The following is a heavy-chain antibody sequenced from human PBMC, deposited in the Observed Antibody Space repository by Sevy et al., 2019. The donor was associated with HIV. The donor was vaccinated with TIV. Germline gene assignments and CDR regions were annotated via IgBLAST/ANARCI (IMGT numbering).Heavy chain of an antibody. J-gene: IGHJ4*02. CDR1: GHTFSNYA. V-gene: IGHV1-69*13. CDR2: IIPMFGAP. CDR3: ARDSLYSTNWAFDY. D-gene: IGHD6-13*01. Sequence: ASVKVSCKASGHTFSNYAISWVRQAPGQGLEWMGGIIPMFGAPNYAQKFQGRVTITADESTSTAYMQLSSLRSDDTAVYYCARDSLYSTNWAFDYWGQGTLVTVSS.